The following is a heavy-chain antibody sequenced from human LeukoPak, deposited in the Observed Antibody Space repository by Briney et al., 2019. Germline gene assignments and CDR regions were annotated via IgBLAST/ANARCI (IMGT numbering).Heavy chain of an antibody. Sequence: GGSLRLSCAASGFTFSSYSMNWVRQAPGKGLEWVSYISSSSSTIYYADSVKGRFTISRDNAKNSLYLHMNSLRADDTAVYYCARDTRSLIDYWGQGTLVTVSS. CDR2: ISSSSSTI. J-gene: IGHJ4*02. D-gene: IGHD1-26*01. CDR1: GFTFSSYS. CDR3: ARDTRSLIDY. V-gene: IGHV3-48*01.